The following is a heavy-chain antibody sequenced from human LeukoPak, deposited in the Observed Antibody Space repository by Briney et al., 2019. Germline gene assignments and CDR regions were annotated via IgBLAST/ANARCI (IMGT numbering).Heavy chain of an antibody. Sequence: SQTLSLTCAISGDSGSSNSAAWNWIRQSPSRGLEWLGRTYYRSKWYNDYAVSVKSRITINPDTSKNQFSLQLNSVTPEDTAVYYCARGQQWLVPADFDYWGQGTLVTVSS. D-gene: IGHD6-19*01. V-gene: IGHV6-1*01. J-gene: IGHJ4*02. CDR2: TYYRSKWYN. CDR1: GDSGSSNSAA. CDR3: ARGQQWLVPADFDY.